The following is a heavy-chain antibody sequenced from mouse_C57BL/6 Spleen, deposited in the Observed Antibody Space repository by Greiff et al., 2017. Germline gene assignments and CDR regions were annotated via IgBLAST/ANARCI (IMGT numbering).Heavy chain of an antibody. Sequence: QVQLQQPGAELVKPGASVKLSCKASGYTFTSYWMQWVKQRPGQGLEWIGEIDPSDSYTNYNQKFKGKATLTVDTSSSTAYMQLSSLTSEDSAVYYCARKNHEYYGSSGYWGQGTTLTVSS. CDR3: ARKNHEYYGSSGY. V-gene: IGHV1-50*01. CDR2: IDPSDSYT. CDR1: GYTFTSYW. D-gene: IGHD1-1*01. J-gene: IGHJ2*01.